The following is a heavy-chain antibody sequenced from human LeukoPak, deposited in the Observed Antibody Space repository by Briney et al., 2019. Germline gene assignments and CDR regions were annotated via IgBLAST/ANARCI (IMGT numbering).Heavy chain of an antibody. Sequence: SETLSLTCSVSGGSMSDYSLTWIRQPPGKGLEWIGYIYYSVSTNYNPSLKSRVTISVDTSKNQFSLKLSSVTAADTAVYYCAREGRDGYNFFDYWGQGTLVTVSS. CDR3: AREGRDGYNFFDY. J-gene: IGHJ4*02. CDR2: IYYSVST. D-gene: IGHD5-24*01. V-gene: IGHV4-59*01. CDR1: GGSMSDYS.